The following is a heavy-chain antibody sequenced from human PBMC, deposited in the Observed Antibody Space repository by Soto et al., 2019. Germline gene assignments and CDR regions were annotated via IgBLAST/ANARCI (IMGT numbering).Heavy chain of an antibody. Sequence: ASVKVSCKASGYTFTGYYMHWVRQAPGQGLEWMGWINPNSGGTNYAQKFQGRVTMTRDTSISTAYMELSRLISDDTAVYYCARDLPPLITGTRVATDYYGMDVWGQGTTVTVSS. D-gene: IGHD1-7*01. V-gene: IGHV1-2*02. CDR1: GYTFTGYY. CDR2: INPNSGGT. J-gene: IGHJ6*02. CDR3: ARDLPPLITGTRVATDYYGMDV.